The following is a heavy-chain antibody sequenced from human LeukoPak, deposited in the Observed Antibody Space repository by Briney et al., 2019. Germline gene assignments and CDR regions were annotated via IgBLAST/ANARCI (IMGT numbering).Heavy chain of an antibody. CDR1: GFTFSSYG. CDR3: AKGWEVVRGVQYYFDY. V-gene: IGHV3-33*06. D-gene: IGHD3-10*01. J-gene: IGHJ4*02. Sequence: PGGSLRLSCAASGFTFSSYGMHWVRQAPGKGLEWVAVIWYDGSNKYYADSVKGRFTISRDNSKNTLYLQMNSLRAEDTAVYYCAKGWEVVRGVQYYFDYWGQGTLVTVSS. CDR2: IWYDGSNK.